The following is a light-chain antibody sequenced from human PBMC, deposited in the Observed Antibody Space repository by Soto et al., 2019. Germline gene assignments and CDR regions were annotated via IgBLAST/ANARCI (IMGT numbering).Light chain of an antibody. V-gene: IGLV1-40*01. CDR1: SSNIGSGYD. J-gene: IGLJ2*01. CDR2: GNN. Sequence: QSVLTQPPSVSGAPGQRVTISCTGSSSNIGSGYDVHWYQQLPGTAPKLLIYGNNNRPSGVPDRFSGSKSDTSASLAITGLQAEDEADYYCQSYDSSLSGSGVFGGGTKLTVL. CDR3: QSYDSSLSGSGV.